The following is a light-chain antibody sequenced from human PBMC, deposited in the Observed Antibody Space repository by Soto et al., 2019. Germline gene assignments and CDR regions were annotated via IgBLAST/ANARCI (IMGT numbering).Light chain of an antibody. CDR2: GAS. CDR3: QQSASWPWT. Sequence: EIVMTQSPATLSVSPGERATLSCRASQGIRNFLAWYQQKPGQAPRLLISGASTRATGIPARFSGSGSGTDFTLTISSLQSEDFAVYYCQQSASWPWTFGQGNKVEIK. J-gene: IGKJ1*01. V-gene: IGKV3-15*01. CDR1: QGIRNF.